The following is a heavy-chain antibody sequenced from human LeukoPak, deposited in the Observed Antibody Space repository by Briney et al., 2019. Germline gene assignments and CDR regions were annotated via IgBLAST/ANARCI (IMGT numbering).Heavy chain of an antibody. CDR1: GGSISSGGYY. CDR2: IYYSGST. Sequence: PSETLSLTCTVSGGSISSGGYYWSWIRQHPGKGLEWIGYIYYSGSTYYNPSLKSRVTISVDTSKNQFSLKLSSVTAADTAVYYCASLRDGYNWGIDYWGQGTLVTVSS. V-gene: IGHV4-31*03. J-gene: IGHJ4*02. D-gene: IGHD5-24*01. CDR3: ASLRDGYNWGIDY.